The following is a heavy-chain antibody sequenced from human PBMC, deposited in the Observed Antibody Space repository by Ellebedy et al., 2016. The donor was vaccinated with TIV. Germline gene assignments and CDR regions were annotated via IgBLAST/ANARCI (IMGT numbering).Heavy chain of an antibody. V-gene: IGHV4-59*08. CDR2: IYYSGIT. D-gene: IGHD5-18*01. J-gene: IGHJ3*01. CDR1: GASITTYY. CDR3: ARGGYSYGLAGSHDAFDF. Sequence: MPSEILSLTCNVSGASITTYYWSWIRQPPGKGLEWIGYIYYSGITYYNPSLKSRITVSVDTSKNQFSLKLNSVTAADSAVYYCARGGYSYGLAGSHDAFDFWGQGTMVTVSS.